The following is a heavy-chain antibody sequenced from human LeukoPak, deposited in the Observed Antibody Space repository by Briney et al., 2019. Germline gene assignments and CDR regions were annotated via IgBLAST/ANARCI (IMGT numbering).Heavy chain of an antibody. CDR1: GGTFSSYA. CDR3: ARDADCSGGSCYSSYRDYYYYMDV. D-gene: IGHD2-15*01. V-gene: IGHV1-69*06. CDR2: IIPIFGTA. Sequence: ASVKVSCKASGGTFSSYAISWVRQAPGQGLEWMGGIIPIFGTANYAQKFQGRVTITADKSTSTAYMELSSLRSEDTAVYYCARDADCSGGSCYSSYRDYYYYMDVWGKGTTVTVSS. J-gene: IGHJ6*03.